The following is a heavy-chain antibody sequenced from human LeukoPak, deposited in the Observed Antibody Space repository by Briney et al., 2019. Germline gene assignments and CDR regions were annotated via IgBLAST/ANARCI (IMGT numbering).Heavy chain of an antibody. CDR1: GYTFSTYT. Sequence: PGGSLRLSCAASGYTFSTYTMGWVRQAPGKGLEWVSATSGSSGSTYYADSVKGRFTISRDKSKNTLYLQMNSLRAEDTAVYYCAKGVYCSSTSCSLPFDYWGQGTLVAVSS. CDR2: TSGSSGST. D-gene: IGHD2-2*01. CDR3: AKGVYCSSTSCSLPFDY. V-gene: IGHV3-23*01. J-gene: IGHJ4*02.